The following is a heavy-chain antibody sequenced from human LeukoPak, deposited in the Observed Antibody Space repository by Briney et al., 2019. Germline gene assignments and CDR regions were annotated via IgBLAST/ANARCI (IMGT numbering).Heavy chain of an antibody. D-gene: IGHD1-1*01. J-gene: IGHJ1*01. CDR1: GFTFSDYY. CDR3: ATASAITSPGTFQH. V-gene: IGHV3-11*01. Sequence: GGSLRLSCGGSGFTFSDYYMNWIRQAPGKGLEWVSYISNSGTSIYQSDSVKGRFTISRDNAKNSLYLQMNSLRAEDTAVYYCATASAITSPGTFQHWGQGTMATVSS. CDR2: ISNSGTSI.